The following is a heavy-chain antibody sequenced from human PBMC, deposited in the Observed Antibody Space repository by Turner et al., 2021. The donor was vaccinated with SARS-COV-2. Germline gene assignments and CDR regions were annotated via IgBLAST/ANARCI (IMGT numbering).Heavy chain of an antibody. CDR3: ARDGGDRIAVAGGAFDI. J-gene: IGHJ3*02. CDR1: GYTFTSYY. Sequence: QVQLVQSGAEVKKPGASVKVSCKASGYTFTSYYMHWVRQAPGQGLEWMGIINPSGGSTSYAQKFQGRVTMTRDTSTSTVYMELSSLRSEDTAVYYCARDGGDRIAVAGGAFDIWGQGRMVTVSS. D-gene: IGHD6-19*01. V-gene: IGHV1-46*01. CDR2: INPSGGST.